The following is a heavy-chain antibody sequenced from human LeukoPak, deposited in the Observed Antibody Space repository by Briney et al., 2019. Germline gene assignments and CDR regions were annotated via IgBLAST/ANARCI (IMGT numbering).Heavy chain of an antibody. CDR2: ISSNGGST. J-gene: IGHJ3*02. V-gene: IGHV3-64*01. Sequence: GGSLRLSCAASGFTFSSYAMHWVHQAPGKGLEYVSAISSNGGSTYYANSVKGRFTISRDNSKNTLYLQMNSLRAEDTAVYHCVKSAGKDGYRDVFDIWGQGTVVTVSS. CDR1: GFTFSSYA. CDR3: VKSAGKDGYRDVFDI. D-gene: IGHD5-24*01.